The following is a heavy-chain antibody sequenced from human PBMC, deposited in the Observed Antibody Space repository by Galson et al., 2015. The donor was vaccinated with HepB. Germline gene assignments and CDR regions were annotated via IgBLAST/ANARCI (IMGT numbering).Heavy chain of an antibody. V-gene: IGHV3-30*04. CDR2: ISYDGSNK. CDR3: AREKWARGVITVGAFDI. Sequence: SLRLSCAASGFTFSSYAMHWVRQAPGKGLEWVAVISYDGSNKYYADSVKGRFTISRDNSKNTLYLQTNSLRAEDTAVYYCAREKWARGVITVGAFDIWGQGTMATVSS. CDR1: GFTFSSYA. J-gene: IGHJ3*02. D-gene: IGHD3-10*01.